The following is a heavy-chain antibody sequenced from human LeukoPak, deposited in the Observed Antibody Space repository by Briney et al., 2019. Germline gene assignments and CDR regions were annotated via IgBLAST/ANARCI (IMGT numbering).Heavy chain of an antibody. CDR1: GFTFSSYG. CDR2: IWYDGRNK. V-gene: IGHV3-33*01. J-gene: IGHJ4*02. D-gene: IGHD5-12*01. CDR3: ARNENSGWGYFDY. Sequence: GGSLRLSCAASGFTFSSYGMHWVRQAPGKGLEWVAVIWYDGRNKHYADSVKGRFTISRDNSKNTLYLQMNSLRAEDTAVYYCARNENSGWGYFDYWGQGTLVTVSS.